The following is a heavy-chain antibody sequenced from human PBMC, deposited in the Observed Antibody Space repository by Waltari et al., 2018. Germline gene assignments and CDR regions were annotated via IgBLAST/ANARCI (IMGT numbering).Heavy chain of an antibody. CDR1: GGSISRYY. J-gene: IGHJ4*02. CDR2: IYYSGSN. CDR3: ARGAGGSYVDY. D-gene: IGHD1-26*01. Sequence: QVQLQQWGAGLLKPSETLSLTRTVSGGSISRYYWRWIRQPPGKGLEWIGYIYYSGSNNYNPSLKSRVTISVDTSKNQFSLKLSSVTAADTAVYYCARGAGGSYVDYWGQGTLVTVSS. V-gene: IGHV4-59*01.